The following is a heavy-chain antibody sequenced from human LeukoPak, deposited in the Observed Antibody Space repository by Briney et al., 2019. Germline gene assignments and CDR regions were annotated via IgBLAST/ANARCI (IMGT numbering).Heavy chain of an antibody. CDR2: IIPIFGTA. J-gene: IGHJ6*02. CDR3: ARAGAYCSSTSCYEGYYGMDV. CDR1: GGTFSSYA. V-gene: IGHV1-69*13. D-gene: IGHD2-2*01. Sequence: GASVKVSCKASGGTFSSYAISWVRQAPGQGLEWMGGIIPIFGTANYAQKFQGRVTITADESTSTAYMELSSLRSEDTAVYYCARAGAYCSSTSCYEGYYGMDVWGQGTTVTVSS.